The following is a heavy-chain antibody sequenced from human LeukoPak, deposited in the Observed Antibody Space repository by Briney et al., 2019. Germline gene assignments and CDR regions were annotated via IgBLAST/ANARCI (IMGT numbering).Heavy chain of an antibody. CDR1: GGSISSSSYY. J-gene: IGHJ3*02. Sequence: SETLSLTCTVSGGSISSSSYYWGWIRQPPGKGLEWIGSIYYSGSAYYNPSLKSRITISVDTSKNQFSLKLSSVTAADTAVYYCARLSSVDAFDIWGQGTMVTVSS. CDR3: ARLSSVDAFDI. D-gene: IGHD4-11*01. V-gene: IGHV4-39*01. CDR2: IYYSGSA.